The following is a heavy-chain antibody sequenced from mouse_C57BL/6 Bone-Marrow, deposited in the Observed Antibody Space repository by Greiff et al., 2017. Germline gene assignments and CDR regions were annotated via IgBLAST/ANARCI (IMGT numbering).Heavy chain of an antibody. V-gene: IGHV1-59*01. CDR1: GYTFTSYW. Sequence: VQLQQPGAELVRPGTSVKLSCKASGYTFTSYWMHWVKQRPGQGLEWIGVIDPSDSYTNYNQKFKGKATLTVDTSPSTAYMQLSSLTSEDSAVYYCARDAYYYGSSSSYYFDYWGQGTTLTVSS. CDR2: IDPSDSYT. CDR3: ARDAYYYGSSSSYYFDY. D-gene: IGHD1-1*01. J-gene: IGHJ2*01.